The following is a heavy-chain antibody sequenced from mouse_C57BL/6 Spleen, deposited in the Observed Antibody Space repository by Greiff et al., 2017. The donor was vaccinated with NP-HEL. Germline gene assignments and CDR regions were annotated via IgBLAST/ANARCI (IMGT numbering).Heavy chain of an antibody. CDR1: GYSFTGYY. J-gene: IGHJ3*01. Sequence: VQLQQSGPELVKPGASVTISCKASGYSFTGYYMNWVKQSPEKSLEWIGEINPSTGGTTYNQKFKAKATLTVDKSSSTASMQLKSLTSEDSAVYYGARWGDYGGAWFAYWGQGTLVTVSA. D-gene: IGHD1-1*02. CDR2: INPSTGGT. CDR3: ARWGDYGGAWFAY. V-gene: IGHV1-42*01.